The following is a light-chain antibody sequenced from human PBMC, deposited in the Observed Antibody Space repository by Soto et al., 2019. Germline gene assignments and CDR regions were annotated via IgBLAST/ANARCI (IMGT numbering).Light chain of an antibody. V-gene: IGLV2-14*01. CDR1: SRDVGAYNY. J-gene: IGLJ2*01. CDR2: HVS. CDR3: NSYTTSSTVV. Sequence: QSVLTQPASVSGSPGQSITISCTGTSRDVGAYNYVSWYQQHPGKVPKLMIYHVSNRPSGVSNRFSGSKSGNTASLTISGLQADDEADYYCNSYTTSSTVVFGGGTQLTVL.